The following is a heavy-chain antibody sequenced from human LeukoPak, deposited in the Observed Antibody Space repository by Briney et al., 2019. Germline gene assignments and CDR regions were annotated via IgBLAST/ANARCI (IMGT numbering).Heavy chain of an antibody. CDR3: ARGQKWLRFDY. J-gene: IGHJ4*02. Sequence: GGSLRLSCAASGFTFSSYAMHWVRQATGKGLEWVAVISYDGSNKYYADSVKGRFTISRDNSKNTLYLQMNSLRAEDTAVYYCARGQKWLRFDYWGQGTLVTVSS. V-gene: IGHV3-30-3*01. CDR2: ISYDGSNK. CDR1: GFTFSSYA. D-gene: IGHD5-12*01.